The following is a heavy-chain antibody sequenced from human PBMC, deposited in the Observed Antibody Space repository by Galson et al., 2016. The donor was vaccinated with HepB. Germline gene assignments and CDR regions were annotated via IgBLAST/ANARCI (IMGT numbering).Heavy chain of an antibody. CDR3: ARDSRDWSVPSGLYGMEA. Sequence: SVKVSCKASGYTFSSHYMHWVRQAPGQGLEWMGVINTSSGRTNYAQKFQGRVSMTRDTSTNTVYMELTSLRAEDKAVYYCARDSRDWSVPSGLYGMEAGGRGTTVSVS. V-gene: IGHV1-46*01. CDR2: INTSSGRT. J-gene: IGHJ6*02. D-gene: IGHD6-19*01. CDR1: GYTFSSHY.